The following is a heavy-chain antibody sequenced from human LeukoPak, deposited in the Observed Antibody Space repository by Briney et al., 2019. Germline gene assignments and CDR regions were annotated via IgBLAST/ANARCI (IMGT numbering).Heavy chain of an antibody. D-gene: IGHD6-19*01. J-gene: IGHJ1*01. V-gene: IGHV4-61*03. CDR3: ATNGWYCLDH. CDR2: IYHSGST. CDR1: GGSFGSGDYY. Sequence: SETLSLTCTVSGGSFGSGDYYWSWVRQPPGKGLEWIGEIYHSGSTNYNPSLQSRVTISVDKSNNHFSLRLTSVTAADTAVYYCATNGWYCLDHWGQGALVTVSS.